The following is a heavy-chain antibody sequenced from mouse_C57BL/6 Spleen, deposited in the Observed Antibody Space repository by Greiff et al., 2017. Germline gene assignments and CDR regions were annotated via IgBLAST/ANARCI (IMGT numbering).Heavy chain of an antibody. D-gene: IGHD1-1*01. Sequence: EVQLVESEAGLVQPGSSMKLSCTASGFTFSDYYMAWVRQVPEKGLEWVANINSDGSSTYYLDSLKSRFIMSRDTAKTILNLHMSSLKSEYTATSYDARDKSDYYGSSYEFDYWGQGTTLTVSS. CDR2: INSDGSST. V-gene: IGHV5-16*01. J-gene: IGHJ2*01. CDR1: GFTFSDYY. CDR3: ARDKSDYYGSSYEFDY.